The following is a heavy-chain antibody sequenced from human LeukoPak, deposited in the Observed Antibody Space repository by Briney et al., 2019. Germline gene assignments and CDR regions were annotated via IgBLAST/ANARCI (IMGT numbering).Heavy chain of an antibody. J-gene: IGHJ6*03. CDR2: ISYDGSNK. V-gene: IGHV3-30*03. Sequence: GGSLRLSCAASGFTFSSYGMHWVRHAPGKGLEWVAVISYDGSNKYYADSVKGRFTISRDNSKNTLYLQMNSLRAEDTAVYYCATSPGGFGDYYYYYMDVWGKGTTVTVSS. CDR1: GFTFSSYG. D-gene: IGHD3-10*01. CDR3: ATSPGGFGDYYYYYMDV.